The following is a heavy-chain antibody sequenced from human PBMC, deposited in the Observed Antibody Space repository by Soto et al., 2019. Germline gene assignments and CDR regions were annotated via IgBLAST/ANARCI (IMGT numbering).Heavy chain of an antibody. CDR3: ARARGDGPQEYYYYYYYMDV. V-gene: IGHV4-4*02. Sequence: QVQLQESGPGLVKPSGTLSLTCAVSSGSISSSNWWSWVRQPPGKGLEWIGEIYHSGSTNYNPSLKSRVTISVDKSKNQFSLKLSSVTDADTAVYYCARARGDGPQEYYYYYYYMDVWGKGTTVTVSS. CDR1: SGSISSSNW. D-gene: IGHD3-10*01. J-gene: IGHJ6*03. CDR2: IYHSGST.